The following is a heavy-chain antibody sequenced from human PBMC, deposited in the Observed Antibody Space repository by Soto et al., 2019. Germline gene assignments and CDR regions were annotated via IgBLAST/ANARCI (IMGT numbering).Heavy chain of an antibody. CDR1: GLSFSSYE. Sequence: GGPLRLSCVASGLSFSSYEMNWVRQAPGKGLEWVSAIGDGGDTTYYADSVKGRFTISRDNSKNTLYLQMDSLRAEDTAVYYCAKNRGIIMIVESWGQGTLVTVSS. CDR3: AKNRGIIMIVES. CDR2: IGDGGDTT. D-gene: IGHD3-22*01. V-gene: IGHV3-23*01. J-gene: IGHJ4*02.